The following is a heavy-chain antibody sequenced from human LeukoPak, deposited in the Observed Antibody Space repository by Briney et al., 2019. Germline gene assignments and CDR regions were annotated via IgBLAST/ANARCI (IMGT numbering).Heavy chain of an antibody. D-gene: IGHD6-19*01. CDR3: ARDQWLLRGGDHDAFDI. Sequence: SETLSLTCAVSGGSISSTHWWNWVRQPPGKGLEWIGEIFHSGTTNYNPSLKSRVTISIDKSKNQFSLKLRSVTAADTAVYYCARDQWLLRGGDHDAFDIWGQGTMVIVSS. J-gene: IGHJ3*02. V-gene: IGHV4-4*02. CDR1: GGSISSTHW. CDR2: IFHSGTT.